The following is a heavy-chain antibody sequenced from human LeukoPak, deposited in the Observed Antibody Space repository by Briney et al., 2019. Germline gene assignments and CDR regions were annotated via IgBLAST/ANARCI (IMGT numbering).Heavy chain of an antibody. D-gene: IGHD4-17*01. CDR1: GGSVSSGSYY. V-gene: IGHV4-61*01. CDR2: IYYSGST. Sequence: SETLSLTCTVSGGSVSSGSYYWSWIRQPPGKGLEWIGYIYYSGSTNYNPSLKSRVTISVDTSKNQFSLKLSSVTAADTAVYYCGRVTTVTTWYFDYWGQGTLVTVSS. CDR3: GRVTTVTTWYFDY. J-gene: IGHJ4*02.